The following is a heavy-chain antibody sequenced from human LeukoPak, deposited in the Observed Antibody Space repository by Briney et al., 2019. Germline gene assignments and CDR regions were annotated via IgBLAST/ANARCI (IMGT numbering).Heavy chain of an antibody. CDR3: AKDHWPYSSIEYYFDY. CDR2: ISYDGSNK. D-gene: IGHD6-13*01. J-gene: IGHJ4*02. Sequence: PGGSLRPSCAASGFTFSSYGMHWVRQAPGKGLEWVAVISYDGSNKYYADSVKGRFTISRDNSKNTLYLQMNSLRAEDTAVYYCAKDHWPYSSIEYYFDYWGQGTLVTVSS. CDR1: GFTFSSYG. V-gene: IGHV3-30*18.